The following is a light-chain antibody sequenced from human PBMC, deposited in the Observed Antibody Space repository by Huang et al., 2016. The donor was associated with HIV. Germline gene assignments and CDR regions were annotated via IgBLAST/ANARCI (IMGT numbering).Light chain of an antibody. J-gene: IGKJ3*01. CDR3: QQRSNWPPFT. CDR1: QSVSSY. CDR2: DAS. Sequence: EIGLTQSPATLSLSPGERATLSCRASQSVSSYLAWYQQKPGQAPRLLIYDASNRGTGIPARFSGSGSGTDFTLTISSLGPEDFAVYYCQQRSNWPPFTFGPGTKVDIK. V-gene: IGKV3-11*01.